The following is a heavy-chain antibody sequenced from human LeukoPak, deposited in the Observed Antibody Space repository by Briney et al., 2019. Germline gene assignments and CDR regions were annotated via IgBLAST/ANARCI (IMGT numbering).Heavy chain of an antibody. D-gene: IGHD3-3*01. CDR2: ISSSSSYI. Sequence: GGSLRLSCAASGFTFSSYSMNWVRQAPGEGLEWVSSISSSSSYIYYADSVKGRFTISRDNAKNSLYLQMNSLRAEDTAVHYCARGGGTIFGVVTTHFDYWGQGTLVTVSS. V-gene: IGHV3-21*01. CDR3: ARGGGTIFGVVTTHFDY. J-gene: IGHJ4*02. CDR1: GFTFSSYS.